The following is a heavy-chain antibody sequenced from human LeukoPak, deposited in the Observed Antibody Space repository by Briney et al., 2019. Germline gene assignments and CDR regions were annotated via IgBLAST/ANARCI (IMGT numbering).Heavy chain of an antibody. Sequence: SSETLSLTCAVYGGSFSGYYWSWIRQPPGKGLEWIGEINRSGSTNYNPSLKSRVTISVDTSKNQFSLKLSSVTAADTAVYYCARGGDSSGWYYFDYWGQGTLVTVSS. D-gene: IGHD6-19*01. J-gene: IGHJ4*02. CDR3: ARGGDSSGWYYFDY. CDR2: INRSGST. CDR1: GGSFSGYY. V-gene: IGHV4-34*01.